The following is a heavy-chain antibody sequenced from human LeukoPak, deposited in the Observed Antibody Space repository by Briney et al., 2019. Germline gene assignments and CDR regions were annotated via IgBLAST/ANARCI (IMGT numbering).Heavy chain of an antibody. CDR3: ARVRNIVEVPAATRAAHGFYP. J-gene: IGHJ5*02. D-gene: IGHD2-2*01. CDR1: GGTFSGYY. CDR2: INHSGST. V-gene: IGHV4-34*01. Sequence: PSETLSLTCAVYGGTFSGYYWSWIRQPPGKGLEWIGEINHSGSTNYNPPLKSRATISVDTSKNQFSLKLSSVTAADTAVYYCARVRNIVEVPAATRAAHGFYPWGQGTLVTVSS.